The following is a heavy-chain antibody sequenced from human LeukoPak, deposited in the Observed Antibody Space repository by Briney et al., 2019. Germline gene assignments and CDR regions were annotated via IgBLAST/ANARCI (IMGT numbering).Heavy chain of an antibody. CDR3: AKGLGSGWVFDY. J-gene: IGHJ4*02. CDR2: ISGSGGST. CDR1: GFTFSSYA. Sequence: SGGSLRLSCAASGFTFSSYAMNWVRQAPGKGLEWVSAISGSGGSTYYADSVKGRFTISRDNSKNTLYLQMNSLRAEDTAVYYCAKGLGSGWVFDYWGQGTLVTVSS. V-gene: IGHV3-23*01. D-gene: IGHD6-19*01.